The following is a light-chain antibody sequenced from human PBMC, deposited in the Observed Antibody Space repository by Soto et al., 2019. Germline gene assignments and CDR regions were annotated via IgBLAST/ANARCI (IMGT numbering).Light chain of an antibody. CDR1: SGSIANNY. J-gene: IGLJ2*01. CDR3: QSYDSSNQDVV. CDR2: DDD. Sequence: NFMLTQPHSVSESPGKTVTISCTRSSGSIANNYVQWYQQRPGSAPSTVIYDDDQRPSGVPDRFSGSIDSSSNSASLTLSGLKTEDEADYYCQSYDSSNQDVVFGGGTKLTVL. V-gene: IGLV6-57*04.